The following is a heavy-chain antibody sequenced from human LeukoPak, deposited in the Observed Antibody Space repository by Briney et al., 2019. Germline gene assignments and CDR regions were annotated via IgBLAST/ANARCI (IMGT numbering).Heavy chain of an antibody. CDR3: ARDEGYYDSSGYYYVGAFDI. CDR1: GYTFTGYY. D-gene: IGHD3-22*01. Sequence: ASVKVSCKASGYTFTGYYMHWVRQAPGQRLEWMGWINPNSGGTNYAQKFQGRVTVTRDTSISTAYMELSRLRSDDTAVYYCARDEGYYDSSGYYYVGAFDIWGQGTMVTVSS. V-gene: IGHV1-2*02. J-gene: IGHJ3*02. CDR2: INPNSGGT.